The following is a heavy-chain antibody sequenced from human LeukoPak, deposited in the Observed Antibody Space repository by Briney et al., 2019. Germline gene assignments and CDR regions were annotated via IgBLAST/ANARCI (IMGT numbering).Heavy chain of an antibody. V-gene: IGHV4-34*01. CDR3: ARVVAVVGSGFDY. Sequence: SETLSLTCAVYGETFSGFYWSWIRQFPGRGLEWIGEVDYSGSTNYNPSLKSRVTISVDKSKNQFSLKLSSVTAADTAVYYCARVVAVVGSGFDYWGQGTLVTVSS. D-gene: IGHD6-19*01. J-gene: IGHJ4*02. CDR1: GETFSGFY. CDR2: VDYSGST.